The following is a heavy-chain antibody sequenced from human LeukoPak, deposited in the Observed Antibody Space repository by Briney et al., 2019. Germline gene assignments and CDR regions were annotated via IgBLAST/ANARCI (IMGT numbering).Heavy chain of an antibody. Sequence: PGGSLRLSCAASGFTVSSNYMTWVRQAPGKGLEWVSVIYSGGSTNYADSVKGRFTISRDNSKNTLYLQMNSLRAEDTAVYYCVRKYDYWGQGTLVTVSS. CDR2: IYSGGST. V-gene: IGHV3-53*01. J-gene: IGHJ4*02. CDR1: GFTVSSNY. CDR3: VRKYDY.